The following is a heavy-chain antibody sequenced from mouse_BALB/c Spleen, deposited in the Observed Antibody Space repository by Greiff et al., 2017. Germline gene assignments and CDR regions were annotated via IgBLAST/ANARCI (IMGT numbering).Heavy chain of an antibody. D-gene: IGHD1-1*01. Sequence: EVQVVESGGGLVKPGGSLKLSCAASGFTFSSYAMSWVRQSPEKRLEWVAEISSGGSYTYYPDTVTGRFTISRDNAKNTLYLEMSSLRSEDTAMYYCARPNYGAMDYWGQGTSVTVSS. CDR1: GFTFSSYA. J-gene: IGHJ4*01. V-gene: IGHV5-9-4*01. CDR2: ISSGGSYT. CDR3: ARPNYGAMDY.